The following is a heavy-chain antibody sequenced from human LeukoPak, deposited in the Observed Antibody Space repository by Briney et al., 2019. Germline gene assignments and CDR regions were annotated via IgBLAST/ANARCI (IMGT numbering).Heavy chain of an antibody. CDR2: IKQDGSEK. J-gene: IGHJ4*02. Sequence: PGGSLRLSCAASGFTFSSYWMSWVRQAPGKGLEWVANIKQDGSEKYYVDSVKGRFTISRDNAKNSLYLQMNSLRAEDTAVYYCARHKRLLILVAGTGRSQTDYWGQGTLVTVSS. CDR1: GFTFSSYW. CDR3: ARHKRLLILVAGTGRSQTDY. D-gene: IGHD2-21*01. V-gene: IGHV3-7*01.